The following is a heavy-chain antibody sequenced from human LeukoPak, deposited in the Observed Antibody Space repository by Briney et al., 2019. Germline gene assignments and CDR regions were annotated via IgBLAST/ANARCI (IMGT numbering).Heavy chain of an antibody. CDR2: IYTSGST. J-gene: IGHJ4*02. V-gene: IGHV4-61*02. CDR1: GGSISSGSYY. D-gene: IGHD3-22*01. Sequence: SETLSLTCTVSGGSISSGSYYWSWIRQPAGKGLEWIGRIYTSGSTNFNPSLKSRVTISVDTSKNQFSLKLSSVTAADAAVYYCARGKWFPAVVFDYWGQGTLVTVSS. CDR3: ARGKWFPAVVFDY.